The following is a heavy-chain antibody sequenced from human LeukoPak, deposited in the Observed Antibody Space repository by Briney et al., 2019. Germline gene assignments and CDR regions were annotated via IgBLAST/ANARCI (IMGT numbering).Heavy chain of an antibody. Sequence: ASVKVSCKSSGYTFTDYLVHWVRQAPGQGLEWMGSINPNSGGTKHAQNFQGRVTMTRDTSISTAYMELSRVGSDDTAVYYCARDLYFHHWGQGTLVTVSS. V-gene: IGHV1-2*02. CDR3: ARDLYFHH. J-gene: IGHJ1*01. CDR1: GYTFTDYL. CDR2: INPNSGGT.